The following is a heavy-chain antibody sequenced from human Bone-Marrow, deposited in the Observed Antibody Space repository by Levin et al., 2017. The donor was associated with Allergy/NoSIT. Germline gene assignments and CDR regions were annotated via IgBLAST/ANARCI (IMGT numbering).Heavy chain of an antibody. CDR1: GYTFTSYD. Sequence: ASVKVSCKASGYTFTSYDINWVRQATGQGLEWMGWMNPNSGNTGYAQKFQGRVTMTRNTSISTAYMELSSLRSEDTAVYYCARARVVRGVIPRPYNWFDPWGQGTLVTVSS. D-gene: IGHD3-10*01. CDR3: ARARVVRGVIPRPYNWFDP. V-gene: IGHV1-8*01. CDR2: MNPNSGNT. J-gene: IGHJ5*02.